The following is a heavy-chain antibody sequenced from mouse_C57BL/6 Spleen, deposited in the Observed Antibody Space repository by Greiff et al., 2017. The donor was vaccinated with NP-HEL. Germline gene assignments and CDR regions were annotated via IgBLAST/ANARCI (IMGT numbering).Heavy chain of an antibody. J-gene: IGHJ1*03. V-gene: IGHV5-17*01. CDR1: GFTFSDYG. Sequence: DVKLVESGGGLVKPGGSLKLSCAASGFTFSDYGMHWVRQAPEKGLEWVAYISSGSSTIYYADTVKGRFTISRDNAKNTLFLQMTSLRSEDTAMYYWAGGGTWWYFDVWGTGTTVTVSS. CDR3: AGGGTWWYFDV. CDR2: ISSGSSTI. D-gene: IGHD3-3*01.